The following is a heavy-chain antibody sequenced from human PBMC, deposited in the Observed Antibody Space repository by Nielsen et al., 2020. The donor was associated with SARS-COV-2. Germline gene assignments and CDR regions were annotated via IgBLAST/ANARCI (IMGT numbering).Heavy chain of an antibody. CDR1: GAPTSSGGYS. J-gene: IGHJ6*02. CDR2: IYFTGRT. D-gene: IGHD5-12*01. Sequence: SETLSSTCTAPGAPTSSGGYSWSWIRQHPGKGLEWIGYIYFTGRTSYNPSLKSRVAMSVDTSKNQFSLDLKSVTAADTAVYYCAREASGYDHYKYGMDVWGLGATVTVSS. V-gene: IGHV4-31*03. CDR3: AREASGYDHYKYGMDV.